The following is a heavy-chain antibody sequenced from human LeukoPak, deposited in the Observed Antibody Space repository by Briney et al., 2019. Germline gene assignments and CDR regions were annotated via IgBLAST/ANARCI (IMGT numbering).Heavy chain of an antibody. CDR1: GGPTSSYY. CDR3: ARSPPGWYYDNSGQYYFDT. CDR2: IYYSGST. V-gene: IGHV4-59*01. J-gene: IGHJ4*02. D-gene: IGHD3-22*01. Sequence: SGTLSLTCTVSGGPTSSYYWSWIRQPPGKGLEWIGYIYYSGSTNYNPSLKSRVTISVDTSKNQFSLKLSSVTAADTAVYYCARSPPGWYYDNSGQYYFDTWGQGALVTVSS.